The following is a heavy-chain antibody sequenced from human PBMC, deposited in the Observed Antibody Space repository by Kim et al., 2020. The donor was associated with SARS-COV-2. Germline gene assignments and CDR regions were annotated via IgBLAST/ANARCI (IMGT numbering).Heavy chain of an antibody. V-gene: IGHV3-49*03. J-gene: IGHJ4*02. CDR2: IRSASYGGMT. Sequence: GGSLRLSCTVSGFKFGDYAMSWFRQAPGKGLEWVGFIRSASYGGMTDYAASVRGRVSISRDDSKSVTYLQLNSLRHDDTAVYYCSRHDYDYDFFDYWGQGTLVTVSS. D-gene: IGHD5-12*01. CDR1: GFKFGDYA. CDR3: SRHDYDYDFFDY.